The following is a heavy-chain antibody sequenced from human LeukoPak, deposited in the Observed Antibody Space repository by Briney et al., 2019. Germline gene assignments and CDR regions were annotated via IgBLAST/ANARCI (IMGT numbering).Heavy chain of an antibody. V-gene: IGHV1-69*05. D-gene: IGHD3-3*01. CDR3: ATRPSQYDFWSGYYQQPEYYFDY. CDR2: IIPIFGTA. Sequence: ASVKVSCKASGGTFSSYAINWVRQAPGQGLEWMGGIIPIFGTANYAQKFQGRVTITTDESTSTAYMELSSLRSEDTAVYYCATRPSQYDFWSGYYQQPEYYFDYWGQGTLVTVSS. J-gene: IGHJ4*02. CDR1: GGTFSSYA.